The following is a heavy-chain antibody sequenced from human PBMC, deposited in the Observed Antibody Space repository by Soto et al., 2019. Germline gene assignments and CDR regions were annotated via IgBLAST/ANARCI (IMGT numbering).Heavy chain of an antibody. CDR1: GGIFSSFA. V-gene: IGHV1-69*01. CDR2: IIPVFGTT. D-gene: IGHD3-16*01. CDR3: AMGGSPYVWFNEY. Sequence: QEQLVQSGAEVKKPGSSMKVSCKASGGIFSSFAISWVRQSPGQGLEWVGGIIPVFGTTNYAQKFQDRVTITADESTNTAYMELSSLRSEDTAMYYCAMGGSPYVWFNEYWGQGTLVTVSS. J-gene: IGHJ4*02.